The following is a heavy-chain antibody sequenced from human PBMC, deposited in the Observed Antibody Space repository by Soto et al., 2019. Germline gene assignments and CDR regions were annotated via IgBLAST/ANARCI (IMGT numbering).Heavy chain of an antibody. CDR1: GFTFSSYA. D-gene: IGHD6-19*01. J-gene: IGHJ4*02. V-gene: IGHV3-23*01. CDR3: ATRSSGWYFDY. CDR2: ISGSGGST. Sequence: EVQLLESGGGLVQPGGSLRLSYAASGFTFSSYAMSWVRQAPGKGLEWVSAISGSGGSTYYADSVKGRFTISRDNSKNPLYLQMNSLRAEDTAVYYCATRSSGWYFDYWGQGTLVTVSS.